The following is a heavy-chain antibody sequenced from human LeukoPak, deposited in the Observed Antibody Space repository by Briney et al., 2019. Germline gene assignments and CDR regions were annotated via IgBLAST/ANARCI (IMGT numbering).Heavy chain of an antibody. V-gene: IGHV3-43D*03. CDR1: GFTLDDYA. D-gene: IGHD6-13*01. J-gene: IGHJ4*02. CDR3: AKGTSSWHEFDY. Sequence: GGSLRLSCAASGFTLDDYAMHWVRQAPGKGLEWVSLITWDAGSTYYADSVKGRFTISRDNSKNSLYLQMNSLRPEDTALYYCAKGTSSWHEFDYWGQGTLVTVSS. CDR2: ITWDAGST.